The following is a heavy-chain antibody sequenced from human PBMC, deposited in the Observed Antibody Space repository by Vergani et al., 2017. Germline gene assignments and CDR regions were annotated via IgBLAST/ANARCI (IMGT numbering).Heavy chain of an antibody. Sequence: QVQLQQWGAGLLKPSETLSLTCTVSGGSISSYYWGWIRQPPGKGLEWIGSIYYSGSTYYNPSLKSRVTISVDTAKNQFSLKLSSGTAADTAVYYCAGERWQDAFDIWGQGTLVTVSS. CDR3: AGERWQDAFDI. V-gene: IGHV4-39*02. D-gene: IGHD5-24*01. CDR2: IYYSGST. J-gene: IGHJ4*02. CDR1: GGSISSYY.